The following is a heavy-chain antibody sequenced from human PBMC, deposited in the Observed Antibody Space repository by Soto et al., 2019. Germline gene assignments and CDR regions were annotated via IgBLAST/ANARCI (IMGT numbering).Heavy chain of an antibody. D-gene: IGHD6-13*01. CDR2: IYYSGST. CDR1: GDSIISTYY. J-gene: IGHJ4*02. CDR3: ARQGSTSSWFPIDY. Sequence: QLQLQESGPGLVKPSETLSLTCTVSGDSIISTYYWGWIRQAPGRGLEWIGSIYYSGSTHYNPSLESRVTISLDTSKNQFSLNLSSVTAADTAVYFCARQGSTSSWFPIDYWGQGTLVTVSS. V-gene: IGHV4-39*01.